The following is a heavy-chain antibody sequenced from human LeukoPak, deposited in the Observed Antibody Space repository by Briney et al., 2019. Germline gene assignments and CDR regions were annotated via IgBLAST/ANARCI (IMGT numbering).Heavy chain of an antibody. CDR1: GFTFSSYS. CDR2: ISSSSSYI. D-gene: IGHD6-13*01. J-gene: IGHJ1*01. V-gene: IGHV3-21*01. Sequence: PGGSLRLSCAASGFTFSSYSMNWVRRAPGKGLEWVSSISSSSSYIYYADSVKGRFTISRDNAKNSLYLQMNSLRAEDTAVYYRARASSWYGGGFQHWGQGTLVTVSS. CDR3: ARASSWYGGGFQH.